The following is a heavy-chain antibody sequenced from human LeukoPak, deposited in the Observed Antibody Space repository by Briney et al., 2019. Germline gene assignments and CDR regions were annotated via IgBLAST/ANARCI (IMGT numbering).Heavy chain of an antibody. J-gene: IGHJ5*02. D-gene: IGHD2-21*02. Sequence: ASVKVSCMASGYTFSGYYIHWVRQAPGQGLEWMGWINPNSGGTNYARKFQGRVTMTRDTSISTAYMELSRLRSDDTAVYYCARGLPGGFDPWGQGTLVTVSS. CDR2: INPNSGGT. V-gene: IGHV1-2*02. CDR1: GYTFSGYY. CDR3: ARGLPGGFDP.